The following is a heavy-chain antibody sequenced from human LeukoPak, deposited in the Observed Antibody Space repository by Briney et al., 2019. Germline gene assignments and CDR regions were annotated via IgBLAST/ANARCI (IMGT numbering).Heavy chain of an antibody. CDR2: IYYSGST. Sequence: PSETLSLTCAVSGYSISNGYYWVWIRQPPGRGLEWIGSIYYSGSTYYNPSLKSRVTISVDTSKNQFSLKLSSVTAADTAVYYCARGDGYNYDYWGQGTLVTVSS. J-gene: IGHJ4*02. D-gene: IGHD5-24*01. CDR3: ARGDGYNYDY. CDR1: GYSISNGYY. V-gene: IGHV4-38-2*01.